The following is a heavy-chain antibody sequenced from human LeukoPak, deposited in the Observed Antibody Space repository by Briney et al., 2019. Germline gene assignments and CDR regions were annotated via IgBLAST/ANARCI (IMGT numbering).Heavy chain of an antibody. V-gene: IGHV3-64D*06. CDR1: EFTFSNYA. Sequence: TGGSLRLSCAASEFTFSNYAMNWVRQAPGKGLEYVSAITSNGGSTYYADSVKGRFTISRDNSKNTLYLQMSSLRAEDTAVYYCVKGRCSGSSCYGGDYWGQGTLVTVSS. D-gene: IGHD2-2*01. CDR2: ITSNGGST. J-gene: IGHJ4*02. CDR3: VKGRCSGSSCYGGDY.